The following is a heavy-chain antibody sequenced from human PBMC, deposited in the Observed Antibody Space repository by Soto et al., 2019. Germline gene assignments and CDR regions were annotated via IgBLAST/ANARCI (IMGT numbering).Heavy chain of an antibody. CDR3: ARGYCSGGSCYSGGVDNWFDP. D-gene: IGHD2-15*01. J-gene: IGHJ5*02. CDR1: GFTFSSYA. CDR2: ISGSGGST. V-gene: IGHV3-23*01. Sequence: EVQLLESGGGLVQPGGSLRLSCAASGFTFSSYAMSWVRQAPGKGLEWVSAISGSGGSTYYADSVKGRFTISRDNSKNTLYLQMNSLRAEDTAVYYCARGYCSGGSCYSGGVDNWFDPWGQGTLVTVSS.